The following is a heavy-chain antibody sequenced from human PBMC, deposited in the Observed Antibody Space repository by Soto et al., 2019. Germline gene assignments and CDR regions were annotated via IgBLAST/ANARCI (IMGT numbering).Heavy chain of an antibody. CDR3: AKEIYSTDGWFDP. J-gene: IGHJ5*02. CDR1: RFTFRNYA. Sequence: EVQLLESGGGLVQPGGSLRLSCAASRFTFRNYAMSWVRQAPGKGLEWVSVISGSGSSTYYADSVKGRFTISRDNSKNTLYLQMNSLRAEDTAVYYCAKEIYSTDGWFDPWGQGTLVTVSS. V-gene: IGHV3-23*01. CDR2: ISGSGSST. D-gene: IGHD4-4*01.